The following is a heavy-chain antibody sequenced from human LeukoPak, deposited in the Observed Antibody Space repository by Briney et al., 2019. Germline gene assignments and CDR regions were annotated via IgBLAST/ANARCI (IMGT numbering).Heavy chain of an antibody. D-gene: IGHD3-10*01. CDR1: GGSISSSSYY. Sequence: PSETLSLTCTVSGGSISSSSYYWGWIRQPPGKGLEWIGSIYYSGSTNYNPSLKSRVSISVDTSKSQFSLKLSSVTAADTAVYYCARHGSGIYYYMDVWGKGITVTISS. J-gene: IGHJ6*03. CDR3: ARHGSGIYYYMDV. CDR2: IYYSGST. V-gene: IGHV4-39*01.